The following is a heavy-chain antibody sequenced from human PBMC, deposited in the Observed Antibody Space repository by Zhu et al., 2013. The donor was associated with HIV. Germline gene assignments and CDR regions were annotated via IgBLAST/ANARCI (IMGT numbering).Heavy chain of an antibody. D-gene: IGHD6-19*01. CDR1: EDNFSNYG. CDR3: ARAPIRILGVAGPYYFDS. Sequence: QVQLLQSGAEVKKPGSSVKVSCKASEDNFSNYGINWVRQAPGQRLEWMGGIIPLFNAPTYAPKFQGRVAIYADTSTKTAYMDLRGLTSEDTAMYYCARAPIRILGVAGPYYFDSWGQGTLVTVSS. CDR2: IIPLFNAP. V-gene: IGHV1-69*06. J-gene: IGHJ4*02.